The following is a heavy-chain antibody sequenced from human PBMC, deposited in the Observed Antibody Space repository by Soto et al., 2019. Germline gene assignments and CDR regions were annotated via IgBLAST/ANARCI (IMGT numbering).Heavy chain of an antibody. CDR2: IKQDGSEK. Sequence: EVQLVESGGGWVQPGESLRLSCVASGFALSNYWINWVRQAPGKGLEWVANIKQDGSEKNYVDSVKGRFTISRDNARNSLYLQMNSLRAEDTAAYYCATETSTWGCWGQGTLVTV. J-gene: IGHJ4*02. D-gene: IGHD7-27*01. CDR1: GFALSNYW. CDR3: ATETSTWGC. V-gene: IGHV3-7*05.